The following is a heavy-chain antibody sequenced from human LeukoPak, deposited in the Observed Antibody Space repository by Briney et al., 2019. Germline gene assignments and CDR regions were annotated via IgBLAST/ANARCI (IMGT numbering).Heavy chain of an antibody. V-gene: IGHV1-69*13. CDR2: IIPIFGTA. D-gene: IGHD2-8*01. CDR3: ARAYCTNGVCYECYFDY. CDR1: GGTFSSYA. Sequence: GASVKVSCMASGGTFSSYAISWVRQAPGQGLEWMGGIIPIFGTANYAQKFQGRVTITADESTSTAYMELSSLRSEDTAVYYCARAYCTNGVCYECYFDYWGQGTLVTVSS. J-gene: IGHJ4*02.